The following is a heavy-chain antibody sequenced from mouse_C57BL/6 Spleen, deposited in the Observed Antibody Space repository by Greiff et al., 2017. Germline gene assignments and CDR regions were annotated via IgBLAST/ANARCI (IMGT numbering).Heavy chain of an antibody. CDR3: TRRRDFYYGGDYYAMDY. D-gene: IGHD2-13*01. CDR1: GYTFTDYE. CDR2: IAPETGGT. J-gene: IGHJ4*01. V-gene: IGHV1-15*01. Sequence: VQLQESGAELVRPGASVTLSCKASGYTFTDYEMHWVKQTPVHGLEWIGAIAPETGGTAYNQKFKGKAILTADKSSSTAYMELRSLTSEDSAVYYCTRRRDFYYGGDYYAMDYWGQGTSVTVSS.